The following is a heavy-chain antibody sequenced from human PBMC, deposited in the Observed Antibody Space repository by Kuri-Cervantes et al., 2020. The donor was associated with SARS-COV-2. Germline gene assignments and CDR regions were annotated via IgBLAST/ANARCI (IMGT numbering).Heavy chain of an antibody. J-gene: IGHJ3*02. D-gene: IGHD3-3*01. CDR2: ISSSGSTI. V-gene: IGHV3-48*04. CDR3: ARADTPTYYDFWSGSDAFDI. CDR1: GFTFSSYS. Sequence: GESLKISCAASGFTFSSYSMNWVRQAPGKGLEWVSYISSSGSTIYYADSVKGRFTISRDNAKNSLYLQMNSLRAEDTAVYYCARADTPTYYDFWSGSDAFDIWGQGTMVTVSS.